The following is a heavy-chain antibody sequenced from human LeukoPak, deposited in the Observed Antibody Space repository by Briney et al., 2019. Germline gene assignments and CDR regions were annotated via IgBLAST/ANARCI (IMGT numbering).Heavy chain of an antibody. Sequence: PSETLSLTCAVSGGSISSSNWWSWARQPPGKGLEWIGSIYYSGSTYYSPSLKSRVTISLDTSRNQFSLKLNSVTAADTAVYYCAKSNGYGLVDIWGQGTMVTVSS. CDR1: GGSISSSNW. CDR2: IYYSGST. V-gene: IGHV4-4*02. J-gene: IGHJ3*02. D-gene: IGHD3-10*01. CDR3: AKSNGYGLVDI.